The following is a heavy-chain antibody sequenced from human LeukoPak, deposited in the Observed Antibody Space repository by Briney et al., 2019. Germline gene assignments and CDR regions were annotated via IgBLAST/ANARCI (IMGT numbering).Heavy chain of an antibody. CDR3: AKDHSNWGSRVSWFDP. CDR1: GFTFRSYG. D-gene: IGHD7-27*01. J-gene: IGHJ5*02. Sequence: GGSLRLSCAASGFTFRSYGMNWVRQAPGKGLQWVSAISGSGTTYYADSVKGRFTISRDNSKNTVYLQMNSLRAEDTAVYYCAKDHSNWGSRVSWFDPWGQGTLVTVSS. V-gene: IGHV3-23*01. CDR2: ISGSGTT.